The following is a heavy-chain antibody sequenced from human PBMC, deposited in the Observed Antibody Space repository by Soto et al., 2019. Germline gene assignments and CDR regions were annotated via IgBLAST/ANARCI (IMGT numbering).Heavy chain of an antibody. CDR1: GGSISSGGYS. CDR2: IYHSGST. CDR3: ARISSGYDY. V-gene: IGHV4-30-2*01. Sequence: LSLTCAVSGGSISSGGYSWSWIRQPPGKGLEWIGYIYHSGSTYYNPSLKSRVTISVDRSKDQFSLKLSSVTAADTAVYYCARISSGYDYWGQGTLVTVSS. J-gene: IGHJ4*02. D-gene: IGHD3-22*01.